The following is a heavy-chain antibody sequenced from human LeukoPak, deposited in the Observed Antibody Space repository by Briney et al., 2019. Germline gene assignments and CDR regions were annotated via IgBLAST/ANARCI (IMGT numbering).Heavy chain of an antibody. CDR3: AKGNHKSDY. CDR1: GFTFTSYA. J-gene: IGHJ4*02. Sequence: GGSLRLSCAASGFTFTSYAMSWVRQAPGKGLEWVSGISSSAASTYYADSVKGRFTISRDNSKNTLYLQMNSLRAEDTALYYWAKGNHKSDYGGGGALVTVSS. CDR2: ISSSAAST. V-gene: IGHV3-23*01.